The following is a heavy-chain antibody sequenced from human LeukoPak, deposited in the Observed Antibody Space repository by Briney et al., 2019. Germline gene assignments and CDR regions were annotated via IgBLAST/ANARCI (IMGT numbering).Heavy chain of an antibody. CDR1: GFTFDDYA. CDR3: AKDISYDSSRYFDY. D-gene: IGHD3-22*01. J-gene: IGHJ4*02. Sequence: PGGSLRLSCAASGFTFDDYAMHWVRQAPGKGLEWVSGISWNSGSIGYADSVKGRFTISRDNAKNSLYLQMNSLRAEDTALYYCAKDISYDSSRYFDYWGQGTLVTVSS. CDR2: ISWNSGSI. V-gene: IGHV3-9*01.